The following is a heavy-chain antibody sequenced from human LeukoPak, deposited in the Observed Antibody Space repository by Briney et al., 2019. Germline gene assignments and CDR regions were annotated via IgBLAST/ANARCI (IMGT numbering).Heavy chain of an antibody. Sequence: ASVKVSCKASGYTFTGYYMHWVRQAPGQGLEWMGWINPNSGGTNHAQKFQGRDTMTRDTSISTAYMELSRLRSDDTAVYYCAREPMLPDTMYFQHWGQGTLVTASS. J-gene: IGHJ1*01. CDR2: INPNSGGT. V-gene: IGHV1-2*02. CDR1: GYTFTGYY. D-gene: IGHD3-16*01. CDR3: AREPMLPDTMYFQH.